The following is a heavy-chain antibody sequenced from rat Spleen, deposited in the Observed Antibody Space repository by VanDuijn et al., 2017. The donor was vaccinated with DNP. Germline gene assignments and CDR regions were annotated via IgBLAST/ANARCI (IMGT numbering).Heavy chain of an antibody. V-gene: IGHV5-25*01. D-gene: IGHD1-6*01. Sequence: EVQLVESGGGLVQPGRSLKLSCAASGFTFSDYYMAWVRQAPTKGLEWVATISTSGSRTYYPDSVKGRFTISRDNAKSSLYLQMNSLKSEDTATYYCARRVYTTDYGHYFDYWGQGVMVTVSS. CDR1: GFTFSDYY. CDR2: ISTSGSRT. CDR3: ARRVYTTDYGHYFDY. J-gene: IGHJ2*01.